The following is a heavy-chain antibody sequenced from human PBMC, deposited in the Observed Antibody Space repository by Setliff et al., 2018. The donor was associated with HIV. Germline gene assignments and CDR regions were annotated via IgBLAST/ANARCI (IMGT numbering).Heavy chain of an antibody. J-gene: IGHJ4*02. V-gene: IGHV4-34*01. Sequence: SETLSLTCAVYGESFSGYDWTWIRQPPGEGLEWIGEINHSGRTNYSPSLRSRVTISVDTSKNQFSLRLNSVTAADTAVYYCARGKWLVRSFLFDYWGQGSLVTVSS. CDR1: GESFSGYD. CDR2: INHSGRT. CDR3: ARGKWLVRSFLFDY. D-gene: IGHD6-19*01.